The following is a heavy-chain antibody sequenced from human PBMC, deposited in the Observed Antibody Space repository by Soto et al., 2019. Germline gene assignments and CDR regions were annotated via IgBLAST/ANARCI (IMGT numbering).Heavy chain of an antibody. CDR1: GGSISSYY. Sequence: SETLSLTCTVSGGSISSYYWSWIRQPPGKGLEWIGYSYYSGSTNYNPSLKSRVTISVDTSKNQFSLKLSSVTAAYTAVYYCARERLDCYSSGPMTYYYYGMDVWGQGTTVTVAS. D-gene: IGHD6-19*01. CDR2: SYYSGST. CDR3: ARERLDCYSSGPMTYYYYGMDV. J-gene: IGHJ6*02. V-gene: IGHV4-59*01.